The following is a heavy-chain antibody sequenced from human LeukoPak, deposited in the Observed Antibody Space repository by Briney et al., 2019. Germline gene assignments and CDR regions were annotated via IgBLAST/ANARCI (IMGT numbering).Heavy chain of an antibody. V-gene: IGHV4-59*01. CDR3: ARDVFWRGSDY. CDR2: IYYSGTT. J-gene: IGHJ4*02. D-gene: IGHD3-3*01. CDR1: GGSISSYY. Sequence: SETLSLTCTVSGGSISSYYWSWIRQPPGKGLEWIGYIYYSGTTNYNPSLKSQVTISVDTSNTQFSLKLTPVPAADTAVYYCARDVFWRGSDYWGQGTLVTVSS.